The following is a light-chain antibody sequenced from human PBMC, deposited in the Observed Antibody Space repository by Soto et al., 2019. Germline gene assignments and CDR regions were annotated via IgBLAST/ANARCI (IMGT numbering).Light chain of an antibody. J-gene: IGKJ1*01. Sequence: DIQMTQSPSTLSTSVGDRVTITCRASQSISYWLAWYQQKPGKAPKVLIYDASSLESGVPSRFSGSGSGTDFTLTINYLQSEDFATYYCQQYYSYPRAFGQGTKVDIK. CDR1: QSISYW. CDR3: QQYYSYPRA. CDR2: DAS. V-gene: IGKV1-5*01.